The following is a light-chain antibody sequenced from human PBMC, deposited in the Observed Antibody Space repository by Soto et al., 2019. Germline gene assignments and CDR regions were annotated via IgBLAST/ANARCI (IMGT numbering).Light chain of an antibody. CDR1: SSDVGGYNY. V-gene: IGLV2-8*01. CDR3: SSYAGSSHV. CDR2: EVN. J-gene: IGLJ1*01. Sequence: QSVLTQPPSASGSPGQSVSISCTGTSSDVGGYNYVSWYQQHPGKAPKRVIYEVNKRPSGVPDRFSGSKSGNTASLTVSGLQAEDEADYYCSSYAGSSHVFGTGTKLTVL.